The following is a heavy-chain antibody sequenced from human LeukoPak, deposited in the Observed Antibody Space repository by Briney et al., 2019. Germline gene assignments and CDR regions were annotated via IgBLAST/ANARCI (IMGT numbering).Heavy chain of an antibody. CDR1: GGSISNYY. CDR3: ARERGGSKLSGLYGRDYYYMDV. V-gene: IGHV4-4*07. J-gene: IGHJ6*03. D-gene: IGHD3-16*01. Sequence: PSETLPLTCTVSGGSISNYYWTWIRQPAGKGLEWIGRIYTSGGTNYNPSLKSRVTMSVDTSKNQFSLKLSSVTAADTAVYFCARERGGSKLSGLYGRDYYYMDVWGKGTTVTVSS. CDR2: IYTSGGT.